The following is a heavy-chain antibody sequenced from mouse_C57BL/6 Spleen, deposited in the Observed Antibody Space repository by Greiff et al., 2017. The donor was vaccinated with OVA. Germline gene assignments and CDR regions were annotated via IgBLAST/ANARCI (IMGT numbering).Heavy chain of an antibody. CDR2: IHTNSGST. CDR1: GYTFTSYW. J-gene: IGHJ3*01. D-gene: IGHD2-4*01. Sequence: VQLQQPGAELVKPGASVKLSCKASGYTFTSYWMHWVKQRPGQGLEWIGMIHTNSGSTNYNEKFKSKATLTVDKSSSTAYMQLSSLTSEDSAVYYCARNDYDGGFAYWGQGTLVTVSA. V-gene: IGHV1-64*01. CDR3: ARNDYDGGFAY.